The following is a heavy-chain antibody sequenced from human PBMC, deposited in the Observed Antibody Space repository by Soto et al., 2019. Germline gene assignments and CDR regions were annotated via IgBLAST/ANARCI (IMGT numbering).Heavy chain of an antibody. CDR2: IYYSGRT. CDR1: GGSISSYY. V-gene: IGHV4-59*08. CDR3: ARSTVTDGGYYFDY. J-gene: IGHJ4*02. Sequence: QVQLQESGPGLVKPSETLSLTCTVSGGSISSYYWSWIRQPPGKGLEWIGYIYYSGRTNYNPSLKSRVTISVDTSKNQFSLKLSSVTAADTAVYYCARSTVTDGGYYFDYWGQGTLVTVSS. D-gene: IGHD4-17*01.